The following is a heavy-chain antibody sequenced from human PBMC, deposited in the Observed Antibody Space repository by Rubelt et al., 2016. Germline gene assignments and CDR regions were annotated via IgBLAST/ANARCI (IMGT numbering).Heavy chain of an antibody. CDR2: IYSGGST. CDR3: SASAPTLFPLVSCENSPSDTSSVAVXCLAQDV. Sequence: EVQQVESGGGLVQPGGSQRLSCAASGFTFSDHYMSWVRQAPGRGLEWVSVIYSGGSTYYADSVKGRFTISRDNSKNTLYLQMNSLRAEDTAVYYWSASAPTLFPLVSCENSPSDTSSVAVXCLAQDV. J-gene: IGHJ6*01. D-gene: IGHD6-25*01. V-gene: IGHV3-66*01. CDR1: GFTFSDHY.